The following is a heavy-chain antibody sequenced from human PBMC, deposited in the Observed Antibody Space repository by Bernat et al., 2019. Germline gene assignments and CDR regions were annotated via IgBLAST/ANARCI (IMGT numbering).Heavy chain of an antibody. CDR1: DYTFPSYG. J-gene: IGHJ6*03. D-gene: IGHD3-3*01. CDR3: ARVASIFGVVSSYYYYMDV. Sequence: QVQLVQSGAEVKKPGASVKVSCKASDYTFPSYGLSWVRQAPGQGLEWMGWINAHNGYTHYAEKVQGRVTMTTDTSTSTAYMELRGLRSDDTAVYYCARVASIFGVVSSYYYYMDVWGEETTVTVSS. V-gene: IGHV1-18*01. CDR2: INAHNGYT.